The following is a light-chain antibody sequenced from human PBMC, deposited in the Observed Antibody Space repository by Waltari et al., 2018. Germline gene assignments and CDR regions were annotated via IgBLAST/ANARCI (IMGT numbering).Light chain of an antibody. CDR3: CSYAGGSRVI. J-gene: IGLJ2*01. CDR2: EAT. V-gene: IGLV2-23*01. CDR1: KNDIGTYNF. Sequence: QSALTQPASLSGSPGQSITISCAGTKNDIGTYNFVSWFQQFPGQAPKLIVSEATKLPSGVSYRFSGSKSGNTASLTISGLQAEDEADYYCCSYAGGSRVIFGGGNKLTVL.